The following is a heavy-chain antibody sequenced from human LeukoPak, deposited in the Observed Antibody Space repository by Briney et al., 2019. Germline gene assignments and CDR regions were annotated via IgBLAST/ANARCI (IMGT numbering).Heavy chain of an antibody. J-gene: IGHJ4*02. CDR1: GYSVTSYG. CDR2: ISPFNGNT. D-gene: IGHD3-3*01. V-gene: IGHV1-18*01. CDR3: AWGVVGHNFGQRYDLDY. Sequence: GASVNVSCKASGYSVTSYGISWVRQAPGQGLEWMGWISPFNGNTNYVQKFQGRVTMTTETSTSTAYMELRSLSSDDTAVYYCAWGVVGHNFGQRYDLDYWGQGTLVIVSS.